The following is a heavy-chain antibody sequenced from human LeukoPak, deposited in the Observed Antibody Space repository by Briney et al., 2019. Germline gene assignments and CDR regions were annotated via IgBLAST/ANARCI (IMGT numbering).Heavy chain of an antibody. CDR2: IRASGDST. V-gene: IGHV3-23*01. J-gene: IGHJ3*02. CDR3: GFLELDDAFDI. D-gene: IGHD3-3*01. CDR1: GFTFNSYV. Sequence: PGGSLRLSCAASGFTFNSYVMSWVRLAPGKGLEWVSAIRASGDSTYYADSVKGRFTISRDNSKNTLYLQMNSLRAEDTAVYYCGFLELDDAFDIWGQGTMVTVSS.